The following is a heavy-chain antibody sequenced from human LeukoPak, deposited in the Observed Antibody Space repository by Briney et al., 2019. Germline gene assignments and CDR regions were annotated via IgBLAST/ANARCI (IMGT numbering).Heavy chain of an antibody. CDR2: ISWNSGSI. J-gene: IGHJ4*02. Sequence: GGSLRLSCAASGFTFDDYAMHWVRHAPGKGLEWVSGISWNSGSIGYADSVKGRFAISRDNAKNSLYLQMNSLRAEDTALYYCAKDRGGTIFGVVITAFDYWGQGTLVTVSS. CDR1: GFTFDDYA. D-gene: IGHD3-3*01. V-gene: IGHV3-9*01. CDR3: AKDRGGTIFGVVITAFDY.